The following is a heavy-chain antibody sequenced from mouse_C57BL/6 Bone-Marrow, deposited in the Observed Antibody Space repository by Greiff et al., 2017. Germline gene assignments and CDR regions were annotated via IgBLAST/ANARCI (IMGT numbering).Heavy chain of an antibody. V-gene: IGHV5-9-1*02. J-gene: IGHJ2*01. D-gene: IGHD2-5*01. CDR3: TREGYSNYVYYFDY. CDR1: GFTFSSYA. CDR2: ISSGGDYI. Sequence: EVMLVESGAGLVKPGGSLKLSCAASGFTFSSYAMSWVRQTPEKRLEWVAYISSGGDYIYYADTVKGRFTISRDNARNTLYLQMSSLKSEDTAMYYCTREGYSNYVYYFDYWGQGTTLTVSS.